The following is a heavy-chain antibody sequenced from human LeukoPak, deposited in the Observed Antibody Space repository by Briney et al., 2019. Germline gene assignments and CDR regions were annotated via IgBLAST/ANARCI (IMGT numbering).Heavy chain of an antibody. CDR2: ISYDGSNK. Sequence: PGRSLRLSCAASGFTFSSYAMHWVHQAPGKGLEWVAVISYDGSNKYYADSVKGRFTISRDNSKNTLYLQMNSLRAEDTAVYYCARAPVVVPAVPQYYFDYWGQGTLVTVSS. CDR3: ARAPVVVPAVPQYYFDY. J-gene: IGHJ4*02. D-gene: IGHD2-2*01. V-gene: IGHV3-30*01. CDR1: GFTFSSYA.